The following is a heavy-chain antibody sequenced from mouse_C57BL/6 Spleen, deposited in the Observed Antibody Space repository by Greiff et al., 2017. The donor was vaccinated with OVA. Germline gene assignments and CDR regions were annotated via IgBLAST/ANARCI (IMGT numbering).Heavy chain of an antibody. CDR2: IYPRSGNT. CDR1: GYTFTSYG. CDR3: ARGGAY. Sequence: VQLQQSGAELARPGASVKLSCKASGYTFTSYGISWVKQRPGQGLEWIGEIYPRSGNTYYNEKFKGKATRTADKTSSTAYRELRSLTSEDSAVYFCARGGAYWGQGTLVTVSA. J-gene: IGHJ3*01. V-gene: IGHV1-81*01.